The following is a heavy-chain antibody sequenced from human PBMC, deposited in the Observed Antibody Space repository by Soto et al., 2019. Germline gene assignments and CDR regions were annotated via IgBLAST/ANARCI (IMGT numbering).Heavy chain of an antibody. D-gene: IGHD2-15*01. J-gene: IGHJ4*02. Sequence: GGSLRLSCTASGFTFSSYWMNWVRQAPGKGLDWVSLINPDGGTTTYADKFRERVTITRDMSTNTAYMELTSLNSEDTAVYYCAADVDLGLLTYYLDSWGQGTLVTVSS. CDR3: AADVDLGLLTYYLDS. CDR2: INPDGGTT. V-gene: IGHV3-74*03. CDR1: GFTFSSYW.